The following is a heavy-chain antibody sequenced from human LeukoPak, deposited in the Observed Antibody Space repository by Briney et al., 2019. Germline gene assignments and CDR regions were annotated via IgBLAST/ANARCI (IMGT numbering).Heavy chain of an antibody. CDR1: GFNFSRYD. D-gene: IGHD1-26*01. Sequence: PGVSLRLSCAASGFNFSRYDIHGARHATGKGLEWVSAIGPGGDTYYSGSVKGRFTISRENAKDSLYLQMNSLRAGDTAVYYGSRSGGGTYGIDYWGEGILVTVSS. CDR3: SRSGGGTYGIDY. V-gene: IGHV3-13*01. J-gene: IGHJ4*02. CDR2: IGPGGDT.